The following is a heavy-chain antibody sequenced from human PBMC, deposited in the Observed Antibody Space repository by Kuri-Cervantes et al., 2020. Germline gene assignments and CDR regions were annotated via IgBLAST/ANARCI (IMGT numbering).Heavy chain of an antibody. CDR3: ARPNWNGNYYYMDI. D-gene: IGHD1-1*01. CDR2: ISAYNGDT. J-gene: IGHJ6*03. V-gene: IGHV1-18*04. CDR1: GYTFINFG. Sequence: ASVKVSCKASGYTFINFGISWVRQAPGQGLEWMGWISAYNGDTNYAQKIKGRVNMTTDTSTSTAYMELRSLRSDDTAVYYCARPNWNGNYYYMDIWGKGTAVTVSS.